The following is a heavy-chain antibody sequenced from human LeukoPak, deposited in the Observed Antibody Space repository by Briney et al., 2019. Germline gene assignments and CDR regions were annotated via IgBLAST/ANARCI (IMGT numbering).Heavy chain of an antibody. J-gene: IGHJ5*02. D-gene: IGHD3-9*01. Sequence: SETLSLTCTVSGGSISSSSYYWSWIRQPPGKGLEWIGEINHSGSTNYNPSLKSRVTISVDTSKNQFSLKLSSVTAADTAVYYCASGGYDIDWFDPWGQGTLVTVSS. V-gene: IGHV4-39*07. CDR1: GGSISSSSYY. CDR2: INHSGST. CDR3: ASGGYDIDWFDP.